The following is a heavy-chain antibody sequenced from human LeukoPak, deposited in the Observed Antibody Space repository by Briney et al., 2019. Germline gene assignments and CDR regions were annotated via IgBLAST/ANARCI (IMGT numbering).Heavy chain of an antibody. Sequence: ASVKVSCKVSGYTLTELSMHWVRQAPGKGLEWMGGFDPEDGETIYAQKFQGRVTMTEDTSTDTAYTELSSLRSEDTAVYYCATQGVSVTTSPYYYYYMDVWGKGTTVTVSS. J-gene: IGHJ6*03. D-gene: IGHD4-11*01. V-gene: IGHV1-24*01. CDR3: ATQGVSVTTSPYYYYYMDV. CDR1: GYTLTELS. CDR2: FDPEDGET.